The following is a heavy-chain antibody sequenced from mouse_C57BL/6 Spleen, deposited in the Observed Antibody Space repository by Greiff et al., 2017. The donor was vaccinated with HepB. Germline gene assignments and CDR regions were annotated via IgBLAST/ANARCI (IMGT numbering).Heavy chain of an antibody. CDR1: GFTFTDYY. CDR2: IRNKANGYTT. V-gene: IGHV7-3*01. CDR3: AAYYGSSWAFAY. Sequence: EVQLVESGGGLVQPGGSLSLSCAASGFTFTDYYMSWVRQPPGKALEWLGFIRNKANGYTTEYSASVKGRFTISRDNSQSILYLQMNALRAEDSATYYCAAYYGSSWAFAYWGQGTLVTVSA. J-gene: IGHJ3*01. D-gene: IGHD1-1*01.